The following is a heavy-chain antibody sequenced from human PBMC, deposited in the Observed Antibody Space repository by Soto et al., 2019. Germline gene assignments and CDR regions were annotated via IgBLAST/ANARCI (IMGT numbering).Heavy chain of an antibody. Sequence: QLQLQESGPGLVKPSETLSLTCTVSGGSISSSSYYWGWIRQPPGKGLEWIGSIYYSGSTYYNPSLKSRVTISGDTSKPQFSLKLSSVTAAGTAVYYRARHGYSDSSGHDYWGQGTLVTVFS. CDR2: IYYSGST. CDR1: GGSISSSSYY. CDR3: ARHGYSDSSGHDY. J-gene: IGHJ4*02. V-gene: IGHV4-39*01. D-gene: IGHD3-22*01.